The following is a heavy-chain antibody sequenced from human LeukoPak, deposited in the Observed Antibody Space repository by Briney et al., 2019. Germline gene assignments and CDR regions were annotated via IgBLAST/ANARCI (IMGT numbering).Heavy chain of an antibody. D-gene: IGHD6-13*01. J-gene: IGHJ3*01. CDR1: GFIFSTCA. CDR3: AKDRSSSSWFDGYDF. CDR2: ISGSGGTT. Sequence: GGSLRLSCTASGFIFSTCAMSWVRQAPGKGLEWVSAISGSGGTTYYADSVKGRFTISRDNSKNTLFLQMNSLRAEDTAVYYCAKDRSSSSWFDGYDFWGHGTMVTVSS. V-gene: IGHV3-23*01.